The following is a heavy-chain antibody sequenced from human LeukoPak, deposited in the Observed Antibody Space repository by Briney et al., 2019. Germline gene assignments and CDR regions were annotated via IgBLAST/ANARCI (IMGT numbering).Heavy chain of an antibody. CDR3: ASKPDYYGSGRSYYGMDV. CDR1: GGSFSGYY. J-gene: IGHJ6*02. Sequence: PSETLSLTCAVHGGSFSGYYWSWIRQPPGKGLEWIGEINHSGSTNYNPSLKSRVTISVDTSKNQFSLKLSSVTAADTAVYYCASKPDYYGSGRSYYGMDVWGQGTTVTVSS. D-gene: IGHD3-10*01. CDR2: INHSGST. V-gene: IGHV4-34*01.